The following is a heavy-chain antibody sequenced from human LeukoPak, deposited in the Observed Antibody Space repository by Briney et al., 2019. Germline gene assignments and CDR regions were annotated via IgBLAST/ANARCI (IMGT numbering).Heavy chain of an antibody. D-gene: IGHD3-10*01. Sequence: PSETLSLTCTVSGGSISSSSYYWSWIRQPPGKGLEWIGYIYYSGSTNYNPSLKSRVTISVDTSKNQFSLKLSSVTAADTAVYYCASWELDGSGSQGGDYWGQGTLVTVSS. CDR2: IYYSGST. CDR1: GGSISSSSYY. J-gene: IGHJ4*02. V-gene: IGHV4-61*01. CDR3: ASWELDGSGSQGGDY.